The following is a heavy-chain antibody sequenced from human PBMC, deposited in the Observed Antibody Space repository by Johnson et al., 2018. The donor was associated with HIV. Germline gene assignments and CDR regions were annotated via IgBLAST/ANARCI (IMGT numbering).Heavy chain of an antibody. J-gene: IGHJ3*02. V-gene: IGHV3-20*01. CDR1: GFTFNDYG. CDR3: ARVTIFGVVIDHDAFDI. CDR2: INWNGGSI. D-gene: IGHD3-3*01. Sequence: VQLVESGGGVVRPGGSLRLSCAASGFTFNDYGMNWVRQAPGKGLEWVSGINWNGGSIHYADSVKGRFTISRDNAKKSLYLQMKSLRAEDTALYHCARVTIFGVVIDHDAFDIWGQGTVVTVSS.